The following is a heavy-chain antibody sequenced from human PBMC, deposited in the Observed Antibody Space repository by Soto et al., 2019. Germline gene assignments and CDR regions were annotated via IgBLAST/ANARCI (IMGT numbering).Heavy chain of an antibody. J-gene: IGHJ4*02. V-gene: IGHV3-9*01. CDR1: GFTFDDYA. CDR2: ISWNSGSI. Sequence: PGGSLRLSCAASGFTFDDYAMHWVRQAPGKGLEWVSGISWNSGSIGYAESVKGRFTISRDNTKDSLYLQMSSLRVTDTAVYYCARELWNGYYNYFDYWGQGALVTVSS. CDR3: ARELWNGYYNYFDY. D-gene: IGHD3-3*01.